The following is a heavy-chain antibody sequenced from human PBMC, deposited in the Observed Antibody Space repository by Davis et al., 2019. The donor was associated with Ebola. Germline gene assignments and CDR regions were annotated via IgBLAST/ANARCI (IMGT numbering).Heavy chain of an antibody. CDR1: GYTFTGHY. Sequence: AASVKVSCKTSGYTFTGHYIQWVRQAPGQGLEWMGRINPNSGVTNYAQKFQGRVTMTRDTSTSTVYMELSSLRSEDTAVYYCARDRITAAGTMQLDYWGQGTLVTVSS. D-gene: IGHD6-13*01. CDR2: INPNSGVT. CDR3: ARDRITAAGTMQLDY. J-gene: IGHJ4*02. V-gene: IGHV1-2*06.